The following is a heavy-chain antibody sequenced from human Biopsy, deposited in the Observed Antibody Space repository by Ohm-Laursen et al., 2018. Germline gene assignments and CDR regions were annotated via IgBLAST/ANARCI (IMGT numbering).Heavy chain of an antibody. CDR2: IRDKANSYTT. V-gene: IGHV3-72*01. CDR3: ARAGRYCSGGGCYSWFDY. D-gene: IGHD2-15*01. Sequence: SLRLSCAASGFSFSDNYMDWVRQAPGKGLEWVGRIRDKANSYTTDYAASVKGRFTISRDDSKNSLYLQMNSLKTEDTALYYCARAGRYCSGGGCYSWFDYWGQGTLVTVSS. CDR1: GFSFSDNY. J-gene: IGHJ5*01.